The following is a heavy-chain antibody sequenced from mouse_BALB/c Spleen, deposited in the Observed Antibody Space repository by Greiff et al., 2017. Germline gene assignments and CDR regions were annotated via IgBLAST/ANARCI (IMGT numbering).Heavy chain of an antibody. CDR3: AKQGKLVAPRYFDV. V-gene: IGHV2-6-5*01. J-gene: IGHJ1*01. Sequence: VKLMESGPGLVAPSQSLSITCTVSGFSLTDYGVSWIRQPPGKGLEWLGVIWGGGSTYYNSALKSRLSISKDNSKSQVFLKMNSLQTDDTAMYYCAKQGKLVAPRYFDVWGAGTTVTVSS. CDR1: GFSLTDYG. CDR2: IWGGGST. D-gene: IGHD1-1*01.